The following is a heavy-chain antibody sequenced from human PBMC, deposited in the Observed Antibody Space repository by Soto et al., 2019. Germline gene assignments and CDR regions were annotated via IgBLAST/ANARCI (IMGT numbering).Heavy chain of an antibody. CDR1: GFIFSTYG. CDR3: ARDTTRAMVRIYYGMDV. Sequence: QVQLVESGGGVVQPGRSLRLSCAASGFIFSTYGMHWVRQAPGKGLEWVAVIWYDGSNKYYADSVKGRFTISRDNSKNTLYLQMNSLRAEDTDVYYCARDTTRAMVRIYYGMDVWGQGTTVTVSS. CDR2: IWYDGSNK. D-gene: IGHD3-10*01. J-gene: IGHJ6*02. V-gene: IGHV3-33*01.